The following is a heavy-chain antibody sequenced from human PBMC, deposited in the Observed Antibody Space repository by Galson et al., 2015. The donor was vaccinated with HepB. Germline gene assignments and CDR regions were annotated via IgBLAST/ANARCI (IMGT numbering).Heavy chain of an antibody. J-gene: IGHJ4*02. Sequence: SVKVPCKAVGSTFDTYGITWVRQAPGQGLEWMGWIRVSNGNTTYAQKFQDRVTMTADRGTRTAYMEVTSLRSEDTAVYYCARDDLIVGANPDYWGQGTLVIVSS. CDR3: ARDDLIVGANPDY. CDR1: GSTFDTYG. CDR2: IRVSNGNT. V-gene: IGHV1-18*01. D-gene: IGHD1-26*01.